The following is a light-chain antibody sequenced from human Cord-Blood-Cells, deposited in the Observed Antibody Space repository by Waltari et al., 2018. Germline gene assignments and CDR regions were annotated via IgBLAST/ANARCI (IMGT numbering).Light chain of an antibody. J-gene: IGKJ4*01. Sequence: EIVMTQSPATLSVSPGERATLSCRASQSVSSNLAWYQQKPGQAPRLLIYGASTRATGIPARFSGSGYGTEFTLTISSLQSEDFAVYYCQQYNNWPLTFGGGTNVEIK. CDR1: QSVSSN. CDR2: GAS. V-gene: IGKV3-15*01. CDR3: QQYNNWPLT.